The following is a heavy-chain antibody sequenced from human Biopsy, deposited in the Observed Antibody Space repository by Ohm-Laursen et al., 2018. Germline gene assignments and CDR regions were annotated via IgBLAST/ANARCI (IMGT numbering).Heavy chain of an antibody. CDR2: FAPENGKT. J-gene: IGHJ4*02. V-gene: IGHV1-24*01. Sequence: SVKVSCKVSGYTLTELSMHWVRQAPGKGLEWMGGFAPENGKTVYAQNFQTRVSVTEDTSTDTAYMELRSLRSEDTAVYYCAADINVWNVNYWGQGTQVTVSS. CDR3: AADINVWNVNY. CDR1: GYTLTELS. D-gene: IGHD1-1*01.